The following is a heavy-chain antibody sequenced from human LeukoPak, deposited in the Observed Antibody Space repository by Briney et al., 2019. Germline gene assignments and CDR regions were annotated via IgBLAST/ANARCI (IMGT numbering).Heavy chain of an antibody. CDR2: IYTSGST. V-gene: IGHV4-4*07. J-gene: IGHJ4*02. CDR3: ARESITIFGVVIVDY. CDR1: GGSISSYY. Sequence: SSETLSLTCTVSGGSISSYYWSWIRQPAGKGLEWIGRIYTSGSTNYNPSLKSRVTMSVDTSKNQFSLKLSSVTAADTAVYYCARESITIFGVVIVDYWGQGTLVTVSS. D-gene: IGHD3-3*01.